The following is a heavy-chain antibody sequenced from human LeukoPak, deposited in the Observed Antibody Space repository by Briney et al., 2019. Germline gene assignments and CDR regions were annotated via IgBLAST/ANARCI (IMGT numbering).Heavy chain of an antibody. Sequence: PGGSLRLSCAASGFIVSSNYMNWVRQAPGKGLEWVSVIYSGGSTYYADSVEGRFTISRDNSKNTVHLQMNDLRAEDTAVYYCARSWDARLNFDYWGQGTLVTVSS. CDR1: GFIVSSNY. CDR2: IYSGGST. V-gene: IGHV3-66*02. CDR3: ARSWDARLNFDY. D-gene: IGHD1-26*01. J-gene: IGHJ4*02.